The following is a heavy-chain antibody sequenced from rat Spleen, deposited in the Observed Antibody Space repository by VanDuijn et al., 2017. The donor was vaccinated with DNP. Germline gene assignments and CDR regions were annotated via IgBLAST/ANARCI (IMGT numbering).Heavy chain of an antibody. CDR1: GYSITSNY. CDR2: INYSGST. CDR3: ARWSDYFDY. Sequence: EVQLQESGPGLVKPSQSLSLTCSVTGYSITSNYWAWIRKLPGNKMEWIGYINYSGSTGYNPSLKSRISITRDTSNNQFFLHLNSVTTEDTATYYCARWSDYFDYWGQGVMVTVSS. V-gene: IGHV3-1*01. J-gene: IGHJ2*01.